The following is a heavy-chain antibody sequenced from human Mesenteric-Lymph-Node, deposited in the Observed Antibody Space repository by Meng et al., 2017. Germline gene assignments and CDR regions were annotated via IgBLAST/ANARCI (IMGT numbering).Heavy chain of an antibody. CDR3: ARTNLRYFDWSPIAFDY. D-gene: IGHD3-9*01. V-gene: IGHV1-69*05. Sequence: SVKVSCKASGGTFSSYAISWVRQAPGQGLEWMGGIIPIFGTANYAQKFQGRVTITTDESTSSAYMELSSLRSEDTAVYYCARTNLRYFDWSPIAFDYWGQGTLVTVSS. CDR1: GGTFSSYA. CDR2: IIPIFGTA. J-gene: IGHJ4*02.